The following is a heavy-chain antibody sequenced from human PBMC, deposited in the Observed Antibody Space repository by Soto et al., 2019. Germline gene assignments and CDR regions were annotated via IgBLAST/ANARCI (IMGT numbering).Heavy chain of an antibody. CDR2: INPNGGST. Sequence: QVQLVQSGAEVKKPGASVKVSCKASGYTFIHYYIHWVQQAPGQGLEWMAIINPNGGSTNYAQKFQGRVTVTSDTSTSTVSMELNSLGSDDTAVYFCARSRLQGDFWGQGTLVTVSS. CDR1: GYTFIHYY. J-gene: IGHJ4*02. CDR3: ARSRLQGDF. V-gene: IGHV1-46*01. D-gene: IGHD2-21*01.